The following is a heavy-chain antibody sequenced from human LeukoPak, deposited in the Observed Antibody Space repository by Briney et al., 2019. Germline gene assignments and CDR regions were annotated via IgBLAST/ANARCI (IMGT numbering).Heavy chain of an antibody. J-gene: IGHJ4*02. V-gene: IGHV3-15*01. CDR2: IKSKSDGGTT. Sequence: GGSLRLSCGASGFTFSSAWMSWVRQAPGKGLEWVGRIKSKSDGGTTDYGAPVKGSFTMSRDDSKITLYIQMNSLKTEDTAVYDCTTDLGLTMIRGVIVYWGQGTLVTVSS. CDR3: TTDLGLTMIRGVIVY. D-gene: IGHD3-10*01. CDR1: GFTFSSAW.